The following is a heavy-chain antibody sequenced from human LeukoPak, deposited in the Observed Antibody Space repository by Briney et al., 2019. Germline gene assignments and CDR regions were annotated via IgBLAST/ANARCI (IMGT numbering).Heavy chain of an antibody. Sequence: ASVKVSCKASGYTFTSYGISWVRQAPGQGLEWMGWISAYNGNTNYAQKLQGRVTMTTDTSTSTAYMELRSLRSDDTAVYYCARAAEANLLLFSYYMDVWGKGTTVTVSS. J-gene: IGHJ6*03. CDR2: ISAYNGNT. CDR3: ARAAEANLLLFSYYMDV. D-gene: IGHD2/OR15-2a*01. V-gene: IGHV1-18*01. CDR1: GYTFTSYG.